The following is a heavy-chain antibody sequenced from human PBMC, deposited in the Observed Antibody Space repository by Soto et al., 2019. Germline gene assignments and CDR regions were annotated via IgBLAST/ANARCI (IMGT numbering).Heavy chain of an antibody. J-gene: IGHJ6*02. D-gene: IGHD2-2*02. CDR3: ARALGYCSSTSCYTGAGYGMDV. CDR2: IYPGDSDT. CDR1: GYSFTSYW. V-gene: IGHV5-51*01. Sequence: GESLKISCKGSGYSFTSYWIGWVRQVPGKGLEWMGIIYPGDSDTRYSPSFQGQVTISADKSISTAYLQWSSLKASDTAMYYCARALGYCSSTSCYTGAGYGMDVWGQGTTVTVSS.